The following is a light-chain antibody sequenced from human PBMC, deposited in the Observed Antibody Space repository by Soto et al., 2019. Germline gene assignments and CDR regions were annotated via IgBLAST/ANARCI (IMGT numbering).Light chain of an antibody. V-gene: IGKV3-20*01. CDR3: QWYGSSPTWT. CDR1: QSVSSSY. J-gene: IGKJ1*01. CDR2: GAS. Sequence: EIVLTQSPGTLSLSPGERATLSCRASQSVSSSYLAWYQQKPGQAPRLLIYGASSRATGIPDRFSGSGSGTDFTLTISRLEPEDFAVYYCQWYGSSPTWTFGQGTKVEIK.